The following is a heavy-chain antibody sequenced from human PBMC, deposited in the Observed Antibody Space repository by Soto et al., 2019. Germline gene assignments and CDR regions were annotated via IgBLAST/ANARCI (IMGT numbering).Heavy chain of an antibody. CDR2: IKSSKDGGTA. D-gene: IGHD2-15*01. CDR1: SFTFTTTW. J-gene: IGHJ1*01. CDR3: ATDHLICIMD. Sequence: EVQVLQSGGDLVEPGGSLRLSCVASSFTFTTTWMNWVRQAPGKGLEWVGHIKSSKDGGTADYAAAVKGTFTISRDYSRNTLSLHMNTLPTEDTAVYYCATDHLICIMDLGQGTLVTVSS. V-gene: IGHV3-15*07.